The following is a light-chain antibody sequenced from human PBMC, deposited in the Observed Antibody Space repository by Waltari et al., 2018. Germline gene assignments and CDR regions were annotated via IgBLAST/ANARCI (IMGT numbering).Light chain of an antibody. CDR2: ESN. V-gene: IGLV6-57*01. CDR3: QSYNSNTEGV. CDR1: SGSIASNY. Sequence: NFMLTQPHSVSESPGKMVTISCTRSSGSIASNYVQWYQQRPGSSPTTVIYESNQRPSWVPDRFSGSIDSSSNSASLAISGLKTEDEADYYCQSYNSNTEGVFGGGTKLTVL. J-gene: IGLJ3*02.